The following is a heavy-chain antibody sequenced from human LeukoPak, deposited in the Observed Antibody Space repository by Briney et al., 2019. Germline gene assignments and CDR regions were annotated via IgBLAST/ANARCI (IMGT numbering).Heavy chain of an antibody. D-gene: IGHD4-17*01. V-gene: IGHV4-39*01. J-gene: IGHJ6*03. CDR1: GGSISSSSYY. Sequence: SETLSLTCTVPGGSISSSSYYWGWIRQPPGKGLEWLGIIYYSGSSYYNPSLKGRATTSVATPRTQFSLKLSSVTPADTPVNYCARHGEGTTGLTFKGYYYYMDVWGQGTTVTVSS. CDR2: IYYSGSS. CDR3: ARHGEGTTGLTFKGYYYYMDV.